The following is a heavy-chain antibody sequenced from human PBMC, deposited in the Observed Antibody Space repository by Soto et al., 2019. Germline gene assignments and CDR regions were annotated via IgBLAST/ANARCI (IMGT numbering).Heavy chain of an antibody. CDR2: ISDDGSNI. CDR1: GFSFSTHV. D-gene: IGHD3-3*01. V-gene: IGHV3-30*03. J-gene: IGHJ4*02. Sequence: GGSLRLSCAASGFSFSTHVMHWVRQAPGKGLEWVAFISDDGSNIYYGDSVKGRFTISRDNSKNTLYLQMNSLRVEDTAVYYCARQGRDFWSGRNFFDYWGQGNKVTVSS. CDR3: ARQGRDFWSGRNFFDY.